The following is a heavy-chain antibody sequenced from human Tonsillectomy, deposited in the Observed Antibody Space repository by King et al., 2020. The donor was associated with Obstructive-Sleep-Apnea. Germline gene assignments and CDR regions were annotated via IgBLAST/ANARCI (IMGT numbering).Heavy chain of an antibody. CDR2: IRYDGSNK. CDR1: GFTFSSYG. V-gene: IGHV3-30*02. Sequence: VQLVESGGGVVQPGRSLRLSCAASGFTFSSYGMHWVRQAPGKGLEWVAFIRYDGSNKYYADSVKGRFTISRDNSKNTLYLQMNSLRAEDTAVYYCAKMLNTAMVRGNYWGQGTLVTVSS. J-gene: IGHJ4*02. D-gene: IGHD5-18*01. CDR3: AKMLNTAMVRGNY.